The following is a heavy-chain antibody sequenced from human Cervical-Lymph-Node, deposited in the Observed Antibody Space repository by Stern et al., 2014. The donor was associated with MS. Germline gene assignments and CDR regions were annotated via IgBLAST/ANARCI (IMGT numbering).Heavy chain of an antibody. CDR3: ARWGLHKPLDY. V-gene: IGHV1-46*01. J-gene: IGHJ4*02. CDR2: INPNDGDT. CDR1: GYSFTDYY. D-gene: IGHD2-21*02. Sequence: QVQLVQSGADVKRPGASVTLSCKASGYSFTDYYIHWVRQAPGQGLEWMGIINPNDGDTDYAPTFQGRVTLTRDTSTNTAYIQLSSLRSDDTAVYFCARWGLHKPLDYWGQGTLVTVSS.